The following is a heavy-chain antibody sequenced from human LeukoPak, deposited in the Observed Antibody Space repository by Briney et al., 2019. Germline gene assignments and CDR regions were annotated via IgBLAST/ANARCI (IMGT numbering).Heavy chain of an antibody. Sequence: SETLSLTCAVYGGSFSGYYWSWIRQPPGKGLEWIGEINHSGSTNYNPSLKSRVTISVDTSKNQFSLKLSSVTAADTAVYYCARRNPNMVRGVIRRNWFDPWGQGTLVTVSS. CDR1: GGSFSGYY. J-gene: IGHJ5*02. CDR3: ARRNPNMVRGVIRRNWFDP. D-gene: IGHD3-10*01. CDR2: INHSGST. V-gene: IGHV4-34*01.